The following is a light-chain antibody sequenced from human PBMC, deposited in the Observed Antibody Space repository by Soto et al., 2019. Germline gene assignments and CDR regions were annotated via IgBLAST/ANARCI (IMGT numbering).Light chain of an antibody. Sequence: QSALTQPASVSGSPGQSVTISCTGTTSDVGGYHYVSWYQHHPGKAPKLMIYEISTRPSGVSDRFSGSKSGNTASLTISGLQAEDEADYYCSSYTSSSTLVFGTGTRSPS. J-gene: IGLJ1*01. CDR1: TSDVGGYHY. CDR3: SSYTSSSTLV. CDR2: EIS. V-gene: IGLV2-14*01.